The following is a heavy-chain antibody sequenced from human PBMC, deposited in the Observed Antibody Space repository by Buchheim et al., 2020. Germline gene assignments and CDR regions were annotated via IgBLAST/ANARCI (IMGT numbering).Heavy chain of an antibody. D-gene: IGHD3-22*01. V-gene: IGHV4-30-4*01. CDR1: GGSISSGDYY. J-gene: IGHJ5*02. CDR2: IYYSGST. Sequence: QVQLQESGPGLVKPSQTLSLTCTVSGGSISSGDYYWSWIRQPPGKGLEWIGYIYYSGSTYYNPSLKSRVTTSVDTSKNQFSLKLSSVTAADTAVYYCARGSGLNYYDTSGYYSWFDPWGQGTL. CDR3: ARGSGLNYYDTSGYYSWFDP.